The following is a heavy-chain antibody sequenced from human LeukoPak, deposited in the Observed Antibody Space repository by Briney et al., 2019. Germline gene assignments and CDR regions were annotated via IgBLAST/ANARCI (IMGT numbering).Heavy chain of an antibody. CDR1: GFTFSTYG. V-gene: IGHV3-33*08. J-gene: IGHJ4*02. Sequence: GRSLRLSCAASGFTFSTYGMHWVRRAPGKGLEWVAVIWYDGSKNYADSVKGRFTISRDNSKNTVYLQMDSLRAEDTALYYCARGQQLVKTDWGQGTLVTVSS. CDR2: IWYDGSK. D-gene: IGHD6-13*01. CDR3: ARGQQLVKTD.